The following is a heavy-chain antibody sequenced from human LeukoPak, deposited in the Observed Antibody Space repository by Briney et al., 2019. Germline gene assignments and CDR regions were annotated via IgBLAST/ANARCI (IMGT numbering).Heavy chain of an antibody. CDR2: LSNTGNI. CDR3: ARRGDTPMIGDH. J-gene: IGHJ4*02. V-gene: IGHV3-48*01. D-gene: IGHD5-18*01. Sequence: GGSLRLSCAASGFTFSSYGMNWVRQAPGKGLEWLSYLSNTGNIHYAQSVKGRFTISRDNAKNSLYLQMDDLRAEDTAVYYCARRGDTPMIGDHWGQGILVTVAS. CDR1: GFTFSSYG.